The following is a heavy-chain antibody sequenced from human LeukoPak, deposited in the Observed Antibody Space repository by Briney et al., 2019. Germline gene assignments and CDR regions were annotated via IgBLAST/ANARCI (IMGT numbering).Heavy chain of an antibody. CDR3: AKVSVSWLFDY. CDR1: GFTFSSYA. V-gene: IGHV3-23*01. Sequence: GGSLRLSCVASGFTFSSYAMSWARQAPGKGLEWVSAAISGSGINTYYADSVKGRFTIPRDNSKNTLYLQVNSLRAEDTAVYYCAKVSVSWLFDYWGQGTLVTVSS. J-gene: IGHJ4*02. CDR2: AISGSGINT. D-gene: IGHD6-13*01.